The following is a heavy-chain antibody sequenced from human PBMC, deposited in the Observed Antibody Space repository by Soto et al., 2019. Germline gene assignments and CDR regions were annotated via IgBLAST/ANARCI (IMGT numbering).Heavy chain of an antibody. CDR1: GAGDTFSNYG. CDR2: TIPAFGTA. J-gene: IGHJ4*02. Sequence: QVHLVQSGAEVKSPGSAVKVSCKVSGAGDTFSNYGLNWMRQAPGQGLEWMGGTIPAFGTANYAQKFQGRVTITADTSTTPAYMELSSLRSDDTAVYYCWRHDKTALPPLNSWGQGPLVSVSS. V-gene: IGHV1-69*06. CDR3: WRHDKTALPPLNS. D-gene: IGHD1-1*01.